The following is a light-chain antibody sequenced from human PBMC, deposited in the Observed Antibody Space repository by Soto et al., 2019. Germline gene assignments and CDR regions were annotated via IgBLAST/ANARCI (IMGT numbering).Light chain of an antibody. CDR1: QTVSSN. CDR2: GAS. CDR3: QQYDNWPRT. V-gene: IGKV3-15*01. Sequence: RVMAQSPATLSVSPGEGATLSCRASQTVSSNLAWYQQKPGQTPRLLIYGASTRATGIPAKFSGSGSGPEFTLTISSLQSEDFAVYYCQQYDNWPRTFGQGTKVDIK. J-gene: IGKJ1*01.